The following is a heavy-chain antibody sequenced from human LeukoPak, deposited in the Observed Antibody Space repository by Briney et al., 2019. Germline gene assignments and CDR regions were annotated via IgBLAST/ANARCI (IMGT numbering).Heavy chain of an antibody. J-gene: IGHJ4*02. Sequence: GGSLRLSCVVSGFTLSSYAMHWVRQAPGKGLEWVAVISYDGSNKYYADSVKGRFTISRDNSKNTLYLQMNSLRAEDTAVYYCARDSPYSSSWYATYYFDYWGQGTLVTVSS. D-gene: IGHD6-13*01. CDR2: ISYDGSNK. CDR3: ARDSPYSSSWYATYYFDY. V-gene: IGHV3-30-3*01. CDR1: GFTLSSYA.